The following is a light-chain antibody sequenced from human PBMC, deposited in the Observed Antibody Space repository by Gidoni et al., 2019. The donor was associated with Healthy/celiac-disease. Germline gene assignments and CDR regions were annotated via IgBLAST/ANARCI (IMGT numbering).Light chain of an antibody. CDR1: TGAVTSGNY. CDR2: STS. Sequence: QTVVTQEPFLTVSPGGTVTLTCASSTGAVTSGNYPNWFQQKPGQAPRPLIYSTSNRHSWTPARFSGSLLGGKAALTLSGVQPEDEADYYCLLYYSGVQLGVFGGGTKLTVL. CDR3: LLYYSGVQLGV. J-gene: IGLJ3*02. V-gene: IGLV7-43*01.